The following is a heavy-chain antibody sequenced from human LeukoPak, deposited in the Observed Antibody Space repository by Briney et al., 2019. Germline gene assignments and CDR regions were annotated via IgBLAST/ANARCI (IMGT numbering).Heavy chain of an antibody. V-gene: IGHV4-34*01. J-gene: IGHJ4*02. Sequence: PAETLSLTCAVYGGSFSGYYWSWIRQPPGKGLAWIGEINHIGSTNYNPSFKSRVTISVDTPKNQFSLKLRSVTAADTAVYYCARGFAYYYGSGSYQDYWGQGTLVTVSS. CDR2: INHIGST. CDR3: ARGFAYYYGSGSYQDY. CDR1: GGSFSGYY. D-gene: IGHD3-10*01.